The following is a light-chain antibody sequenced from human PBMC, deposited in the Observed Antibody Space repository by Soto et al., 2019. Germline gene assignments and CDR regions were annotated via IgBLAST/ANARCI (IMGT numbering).Light chain of an antibody. CDR1: QSVSSY. V-gene: IGKV3-11*01. CDR3: QQRSNWPST. CDR2: DAS. J-gene: IGKJ4*01. Sequence: EIVLTQSPATLSLSPGERATLSCRASQSVSSYLAWYQQKPGQAPRLLIYDASTRATGIPARFSGSGSGTDFTLTITGLEPEEFAVYYCQQRSNWPSTVGGGTKVEIK.